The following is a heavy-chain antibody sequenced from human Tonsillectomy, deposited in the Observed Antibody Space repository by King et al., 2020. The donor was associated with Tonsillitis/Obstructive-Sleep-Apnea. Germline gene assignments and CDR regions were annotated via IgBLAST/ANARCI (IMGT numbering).Heavy chain of an antibody. CDR1: GFTFVDYA. CDR3: AKDKEWELPKAVFDY. CDR2: ISWNSGDI. D-gene: IGHD1-26*01. Sequence: VQLVESGGGLVQPGRSLRLSCAASGFTFVDYAMHWVRQAPGKGLEWVSGISWNSGDIGYADSVKGRFSISRDNAKNSLYLQMNSLRAEDTALYYCAKDKEWELPKAVFDYWGQGTLVTVSS. V-gene: IGHV3-9*01. J-gene: IGHJ4*02.